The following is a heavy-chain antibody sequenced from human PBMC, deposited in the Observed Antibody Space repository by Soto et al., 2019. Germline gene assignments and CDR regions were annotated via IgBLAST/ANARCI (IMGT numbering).Heavy chain of an antibody. CDR1: GGSFSGYY. J-gene: IGHJ4*02. CDR2: INHSGST. Sequence: SETLSLTCAVYGGSFSGYYWSWIRQPPGKGLEWIGEINHSGSTNYNPSLKSRVTISVDTSKNQFSLKLSSVTAADTAVYYCARGARPGGYTRRVQKIEFDYWGQGTLVTVSS. V-gene: IGHV4-34*01. D-gene: IGHD5-12*01. CDR3: ARGARPGGYTRRVQKIEFDY.